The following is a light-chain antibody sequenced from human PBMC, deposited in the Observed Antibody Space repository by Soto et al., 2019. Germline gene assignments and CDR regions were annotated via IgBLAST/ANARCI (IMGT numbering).Light chain of an antibody. CDR2: GPS. Sequence: EIVLTQSPGTLSLSPGERATLSCRASQSVSNNYLDWYQQKPGQAPRLLIYGPSNRATGIPDRFSGSGSGTDFTLTISRLEPEDFAVYYCQQYGSSGTFGRGTKVDIK. J-gene: IGKJ4*02. CDR1: QSVSNNY. V-gene: IGKV3-20*01. CDR3: QQYGSSGT.